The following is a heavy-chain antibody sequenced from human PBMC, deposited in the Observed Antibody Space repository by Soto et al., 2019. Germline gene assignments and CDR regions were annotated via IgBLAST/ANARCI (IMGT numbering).Heavy chain of an antibody. V-gene: IGHV3-48*02. CDR2: LGITGKSG. CDR1: VFTFSDYA. J-gene: IGHJ3*02. Sequence: EVELVEYGGGLVQPGGALRLSCVASVFTFSDYAMNWVSKAPGTGLGWVSWLGITGKSGDYADSVRGRFTMSRDNARNSVHMQMSSLRDEYTAVYYCARDHYYAFDIWGQGTMVTVS. D-gene: IGHD1-26*01. CDR3: ARDHYYAFDI.